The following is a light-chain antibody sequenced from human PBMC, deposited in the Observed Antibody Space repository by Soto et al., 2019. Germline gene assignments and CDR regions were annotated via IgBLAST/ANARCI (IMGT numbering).Light chain of an antibody. CDR2: EVT. CDR3: CSYAGINNLGV. CDR1: SNDIGGHNH. J-gene: IGLJ1*01. Sequence: QSALTQPASVSGSPGQSITISCTGTSNDIGGHNHVSWYQQHPGNSPKLIIYEVTERPSGVSNRFSASKSGTTASLTISGLQAEDEADYYCCSYAGINNLGVFGTGTKLTVL. V-gene: IGLV2-23*02.